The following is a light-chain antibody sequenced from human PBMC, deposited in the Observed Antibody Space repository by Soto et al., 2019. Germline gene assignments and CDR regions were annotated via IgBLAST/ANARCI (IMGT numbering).Light chain of an antibody. CDR2: DAS. CDR1: QDISNY. J-gene: IGKJ3*01. CDR3: QQYDNLPH. V-gene: IGKV1-33*01. Sequence: DIQMTQSPSSMSASVGDRVTITCHASQDISNYLNWYQQKPGKAPKLLIYDASNLETGVPSRFSGSGSGTDFTFTISSLQPEDIATYYCQQYDNLPHFGPGTKVDIK.